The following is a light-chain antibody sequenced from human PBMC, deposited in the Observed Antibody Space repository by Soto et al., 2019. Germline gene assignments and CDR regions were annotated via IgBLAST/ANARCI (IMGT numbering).Light chain of an antibody. CDR2: GAS. Sequence: ESVWTQPPGTRSLSPGERATLSCRASQSVSSSYLAWYQQKPGQAPRLLIYGASSRATGIPDRFSGSGSGTDFTLTISRLEPEDFAVYYCQQYGSSPLTFGGGTKVDIK. J-gene: IGKJ4*01. CDR1: QSVSSSY. V-gene: IGKV3-20*01. CDR3: QQYGSSPLT.